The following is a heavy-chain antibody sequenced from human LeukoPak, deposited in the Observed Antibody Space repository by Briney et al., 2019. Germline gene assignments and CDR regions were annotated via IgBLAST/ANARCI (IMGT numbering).Heavy chain of an antibody. Sequence: GGSVRLSCAVSGFPVSSNFMSWVRQAPGKGLQSVSIMFSGGTTDYADSVRGRFSISRDSSQNTVSLQMNSLRVEDTAVYYCARGAGSGWPLDKWGQGTLVTDSS. V-gene: IGHV3-53*01. D-gene: IGHD6-19*01. CDR3: ARGAGSGWPLDK. J-gene: IGHJ4*02. CDR2: MFSGGTT. CDR1: GFPVSSNF.